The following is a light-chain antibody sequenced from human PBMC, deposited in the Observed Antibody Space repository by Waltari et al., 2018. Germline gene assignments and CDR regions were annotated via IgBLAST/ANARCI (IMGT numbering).Light chain of an antibody. V-gene: IGLV2-23*02. CDR2: EVS. CDR3: CSYAGSSTLWV. Sequence: QSALTQPASVSGSPGQSIPISCPGTSSDVGSYNLVSWYQQHPGKAPKLMIYEVSQRPSGVSNRFSGSKSGNTASLTISGLQAEDEADYYCCSYAGSSTLWVFGGGTKLTVL. J-gene: IGLJ3*02. CDR1: SSDVGSYNL.